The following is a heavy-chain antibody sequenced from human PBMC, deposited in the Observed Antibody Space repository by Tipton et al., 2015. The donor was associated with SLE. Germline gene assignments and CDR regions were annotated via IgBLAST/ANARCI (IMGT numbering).Heavy chain of an antibody. J-gene: IGHJ4*02. D-gene: IGHD2/OR15-2a*01. CDR1: AFTFSSYA. Sequence: SLRLSCAASAFTFSSYAMNWVRQAPGQGLGWVSAISGSGGRTYYADSVKGRFTISRDNSKNTLYLQMNSLRAEDTAVYSCAGGGVIFDYGGRGTLVTVSS. CDR3: AGGGVIFDY. V-gene: IGHV3-23*01. CDR2: ISGSGGRT.